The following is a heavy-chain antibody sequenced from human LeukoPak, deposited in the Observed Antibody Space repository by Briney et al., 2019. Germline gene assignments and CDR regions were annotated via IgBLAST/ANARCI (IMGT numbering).Heavy chain of an antibody. Sequence: SETLSLTCTVSGGSISSSSYYWGWIRQPPGKGLEWIGSIYYSGSTYYNPSLKSRVTISVDTSKNQFSLKLSSVTAADTAVYYCARRGAGVYYYYYMDVWGKGTTVTVSS. J-gene: IGHJ6*03. V-gene: IGHV4-39*01. CDR1: GGSISSSSYY. CDR3: ARRGAGVYYYYYMDV. D-gene: IGHD4/OR15-4a*01. CDR2: IYYSGST.